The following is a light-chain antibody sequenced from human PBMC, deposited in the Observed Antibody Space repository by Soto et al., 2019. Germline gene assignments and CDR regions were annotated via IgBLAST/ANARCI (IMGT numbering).Light chain of an antibody. V-gene: IGKV3-15*01. CDR1: QRISSN. CDR2: GAS. Sequence: EIVMTQSPATLSVSPWERATLYCKASQRISSNLAWYQQKPRQPPRLLIYGASTRASRIPAGYSGSESGTEFTRTISGLQSEDFALYCCEQYNIWPPYTFGQGTKREIK. J-gene: IGKJ2*01. CDR3: EQYNIWPPYT.